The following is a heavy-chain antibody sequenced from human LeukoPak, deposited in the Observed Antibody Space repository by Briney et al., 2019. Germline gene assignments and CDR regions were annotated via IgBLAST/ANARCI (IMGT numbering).Heavy chain of an antibody. V-gene: IGHV3-30*02. CDR1: GFTLHNYD. D-gene: IGHD2-2*02. CDR3: AKDGVSGVVVPAALLWFGEYYYYMDV. Sequence: PGGSLRLSCAASGFTLHNYDIHWVRQAPGKGLEWVTFIRYDGSNKYYADSVKGRFTISRDNSKNTLYLQMNSLRAEDTAVYYCAKDGVSGVVVPAALLWFGEYYYYMDVWGKGTTVTISS. CDR2: IRYDGSNK. J-gene: IGHJ6*03.